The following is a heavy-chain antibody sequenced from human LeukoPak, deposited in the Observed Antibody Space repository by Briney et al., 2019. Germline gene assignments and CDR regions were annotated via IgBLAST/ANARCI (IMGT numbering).Heavy chain of an antibody. CDR1: GFSFSSYW. D-gene: IGHD2-15*01. Sequence: GGSLKLSCAASGFSFSSYWMTWVRQGTGKGLEWVSNINRDGSVKHYMDSVKGRFTISRDNAKNSLYLQMNSLRAEDTAVYYCARDLRVAGEKIDYWGQGTLVTVSS. V-gene: IGHV3-7*01. CDR2: INRDGSVK. J-gene: IGHJ4*02. CDR3: ARDLRVAGEKIDY.